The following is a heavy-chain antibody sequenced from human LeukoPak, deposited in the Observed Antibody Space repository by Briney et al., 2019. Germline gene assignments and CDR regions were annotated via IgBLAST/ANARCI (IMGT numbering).Heavy chain of an antibody. D-gene: IGHD3/OR15-3a*01. CDR2: IERTTGNT. Sequence: GGSLRLSCSIFGFTLGDYSINWVRQPPGMGLQWVSLIERTTGNTYYTDSVRGRFTISKDDAKNAVYLQMHSLRVEDTALYYCVREDCDPRDLWGQGTQVTVSS. V-gene: IGHV3-21*06. CDR1: GFTLGDYS. CDR3: VREDCDPRDL. J-gene: IGHJ5*02.